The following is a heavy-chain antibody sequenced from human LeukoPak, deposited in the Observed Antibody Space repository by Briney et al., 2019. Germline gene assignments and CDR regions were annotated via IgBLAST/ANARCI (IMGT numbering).Heavy chain of an antibody. CDR1: GTTFSNYA. CDR3: AKSRGSGDLFFDY. V-gene: IGHV3-23*01. J-gene: IGHJ4*02. Sequence: GGSLRLSCAASGTTFSNYAMSWVRQAPGKGLEWVSGMSASGGSTYYADSVKGRFTIFRDNSRNTLYLQMNSLRAEDTAVYYCAKSRGSGDLFFDYWGQGNLVTVSS. D-gene: IGHD3-10*01. CDR2: MSASGGST.